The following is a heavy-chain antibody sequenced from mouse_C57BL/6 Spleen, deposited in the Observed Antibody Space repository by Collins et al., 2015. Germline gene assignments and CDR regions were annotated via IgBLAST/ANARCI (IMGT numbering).Heavy chain of an antibody. CDR3: ARSYGIDY. Sequence: WIRQFPGNKLEWMGYISYDGSNNYNPSLKNRISITRDTSKNQFFLKLNSVTTEDTATYYCARSYGIDYWGQGTTLTVSS. CDR2: ISYDGSN. D-gene: IGHD2-1*01. J-gene: IGHJ2*01. V-gene: IGHV3-6*02.